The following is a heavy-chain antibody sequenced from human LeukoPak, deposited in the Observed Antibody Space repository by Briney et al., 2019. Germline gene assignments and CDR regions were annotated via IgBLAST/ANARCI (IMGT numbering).Heavy chain of an antibody. Sequence: PGGSLRLSCAASGFTFDNYAMHWVRQVPGKGLEWVSLISGDGDGTYYPDSVKGRFTISRDNSKNSLYLQMNSLRTEDTALYYCAKDIGADYYYDSSGYFIWGHGTMVTVSS. D-gene: IGHD3-22*01. V-gene: IGHV3-43*02. CDR3: AKDIGADYYYDSSGYFI. CDR1: GFTFDNYA. J-gene: IGHJ3*02. CDR2: ISGDGDGT.